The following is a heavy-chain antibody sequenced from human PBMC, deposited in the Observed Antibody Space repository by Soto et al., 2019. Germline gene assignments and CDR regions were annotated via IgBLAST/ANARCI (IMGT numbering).Heavy chain of an antibody. CDR1: GFTFSSYS. CDR2: ISSNSSTI. J-gene: IGHJ6*02. V-gene: IGHV3-48*01. Sequence: GGSLRLACAASGFTFSSYSMNWVRQAPGKGLEWVSYISSNSSTIYYADSVKGRFTISRDNSKNTLYLQMNSLRAEDTAVYYCVKEGDILTGYHYYYYHYGMAVWGQGTTVTVSS. CDR3: VKEGDILTGYHYYYYHYGMAV. D-gene: IGHD3-9*01.